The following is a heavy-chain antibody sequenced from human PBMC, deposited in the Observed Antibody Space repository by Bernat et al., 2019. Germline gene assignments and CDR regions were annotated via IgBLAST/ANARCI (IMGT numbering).Heavy chain of an antibody. CDR2: LSGSGGAT. Sequence: EVQLLESGGGLVQPGGSLRLSCAASGFTFSSYAMGWVRQAPGKGLDWVSALSGSGGATYYADSVKGRFTISRDNSMNTLYLQMNNLGAEDTALYYCARQSPVYDSSGWPWYFRDWGQGTLVTVSS. D-gene: IGHD3-22*01. CDR3: ARQSPVYDSSGWPWYFRD. CDR1: GFTFSSYA. V-gene: IGHV3-23*01. J-gene: IGHJ1*01.